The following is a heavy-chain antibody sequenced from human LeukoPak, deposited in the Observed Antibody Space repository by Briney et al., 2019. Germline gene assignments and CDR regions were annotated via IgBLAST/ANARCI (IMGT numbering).Heavy chain of an antibody. V-gene: IGHV3-64*02. J-gene: IGHJ3*01. D-gene: IGHD5-18*01. CDR2: ITTNGGNT. CDR3: AKPLTSYSSGFSDVFDV. CDR1: GFTFGIYA. Sequence: GGSLRLSCAASGFTFGIYAMHWVRQAPGKGLEHVSTITTNGGNTYYADSVKGRFTISRDNSKDTLFLQMGSLRAQDMAVYYCAKPLTSYSSGFSDVFDVWGHGSMVTVSS.